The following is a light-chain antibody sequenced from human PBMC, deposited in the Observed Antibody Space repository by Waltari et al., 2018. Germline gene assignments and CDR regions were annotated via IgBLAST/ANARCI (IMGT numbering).Light chain of an antibody. J-gene: IGKJ4*01. CDR3: QQRNNWPLT. Sequence: EIVLTQSPGTLSLSPGERVTLSCRASQSVSSSYLAWYQQKPGQAPRLLIYAASTRATGIPDRFRGSESGTDFTLTISRLEPEDFAVYYCQQRNNWPLTFGGGTKVEIK. CDR1: QSVSSSY. CDR2: AAS. V-gene: IGKV3D-20*02.